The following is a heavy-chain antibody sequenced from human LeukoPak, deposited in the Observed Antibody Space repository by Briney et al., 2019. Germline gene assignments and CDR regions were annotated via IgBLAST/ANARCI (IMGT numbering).Heavy chain of an antibody. V-gene: IGHV3-21*01. CDR2: ISSSSSYI. D-gene: IGHD3-10*01. Sequence: GGSLRLSCAASGFTFSSYSMNWVRQAPGKGLEWVSSISSSSSYIYYADPVKGRFTISRDNAKNSLYLQMNSLRAEDTAVYYCARDPTVRGRRWYYFDYWGQGTLVTVSS. CDR3: ARDPTVRGRRWYYFDY. CDR1: GFTFSSYS. J-gene: IGHJ4*02.